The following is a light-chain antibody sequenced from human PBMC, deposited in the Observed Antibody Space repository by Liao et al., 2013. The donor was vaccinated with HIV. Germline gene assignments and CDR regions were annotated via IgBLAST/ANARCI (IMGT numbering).Light chain of an antibody. J-gene: IGLJ1*01. CDR1: NVGSKS. CDR2: YDS. V-gene: IGLV3-21*01. Sequence: SYELTQPPSVSVAPGKTARITCGGNNVGSKSVHWYQQKPGQAPVVVIYYDSDRPSGIPERFSGSRSGNTATLTISRVEAGDEADYYCQVWDSFSTFVFGSGTQVTVL. CDR3: QVWDSFSTFV.